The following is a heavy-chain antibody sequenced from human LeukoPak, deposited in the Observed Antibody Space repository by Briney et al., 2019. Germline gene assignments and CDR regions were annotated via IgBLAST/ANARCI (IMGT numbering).Heavy chain of an antibody. V-gene: IGHV3-21*01. CDR2: ISGSSSYI. Sequence: GGSLRLSCAASGLTFSSYSMNWVRQAPGKGLEWVSSISGSSSYIYYADSVKGRFTISRDNAKNSLYLQMNSLRAEDTAVYYCARDWGYYYYYGMDVWGQGTTVTVSS. CDR3: ARDWGYYYYYGMDV. J-gene: IGHJ6*02. CDR1: GLTFSSYS. D-gene: IGHD3-16*01.